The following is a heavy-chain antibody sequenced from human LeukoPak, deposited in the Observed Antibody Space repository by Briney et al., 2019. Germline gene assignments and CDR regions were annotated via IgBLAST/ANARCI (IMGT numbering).Heavy chain of an antibody. J-gene: IGHJ4*02. CDR1: GFTFSNYA. V-gene: IGHV3-30*04. Sequence: GRSLRLSCAASGFTFSNYAMHWVRQAPGKGLERVAVISYDGSNKNYADSVKGRFTISRDNSKKTLYLQMNSLRAEDTAVYYCARGLFRFCSSTSCLSPFDYWGQGALVTVSS. CDR2: ISYDGSNK. CDR3: ARGLFRFCSSTSCLSPFDY. D-gene: IGHD2-2*01.